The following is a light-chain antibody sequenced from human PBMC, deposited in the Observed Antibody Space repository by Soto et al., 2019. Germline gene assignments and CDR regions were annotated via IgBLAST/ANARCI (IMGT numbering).Light chain of an antibody. V-gene: IGKV1-5*03. CDR3: QQYSRYSIT. CDR2: KAS. Sequence: DIQMTQSHSSLSASVGDRVTITCRASKSITYWWAWYQQKPGKAPTVLIYKASTLQSGVPSRFSGSGSGTEFTLSISSLQPDDFAPYYCQQYSRYSITFAGGTKVEIK. J-gene: IGKJ4*01. CDR1: KSITYW.